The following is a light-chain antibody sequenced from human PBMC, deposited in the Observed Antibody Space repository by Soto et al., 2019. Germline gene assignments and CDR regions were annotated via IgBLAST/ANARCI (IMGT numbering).Light chain of an antibody. J-gene: IGKJ1*01. V-gene: IGKV1-5*03. Sequence: DIQMTQFPSTLSASVGARVTITCRASQSIMTWLAWYQQKPGKAPKALIYKASTLESGVPSRFSGSGSGTEFTLTISSLQPDDFATYYCQQYKSFSRTFGQGTKVEFK. CDR1: QSIMTW. CDR3: QQYKSFSRT. CDR2: KAS.